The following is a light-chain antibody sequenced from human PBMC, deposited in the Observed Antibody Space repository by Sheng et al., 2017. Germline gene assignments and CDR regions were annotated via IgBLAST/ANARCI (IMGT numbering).Light chain of an antibody. J-gene: IGLJ1*01. CDR2: EVT. CDR3: CAYTGSSTYV. CDR1: SGDVGTYNL. Sequence: QSVLTQPASVSGSPGQSITISCTGTSGDVGTYNLVSWYQQCPGKAPKLIIYEVTKRPSGDSNHFSGSKSGNTASLTISGLQAEDEADYYCCAYTGSSTYVFGTGTKFTVL. V-gene: IGLV2-23*02.